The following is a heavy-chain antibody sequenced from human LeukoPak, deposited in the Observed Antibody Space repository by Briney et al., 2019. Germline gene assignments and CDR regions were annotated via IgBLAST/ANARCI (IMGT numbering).Heavy chain of an antibody. Sequence: GGSLRLSCAVSGFSFPNAWMSWVRQSPGKGLEWVGRIKGTDVGGTADYAAAVTDRFIISKDDSKKTMYLQMNSLRAEDTAVYYCARSPPYVLYSNYLFDYWGQGTLVTVSS. V-gene: IGHV3-15*01. CDR3: ARSPPYVLYSNYLFDY. D-gene: IGHD4-11*01. CDR2: IKGTDVGGTA. J-gene: IGHJ4*02. CDR1: GFSFPNAW.